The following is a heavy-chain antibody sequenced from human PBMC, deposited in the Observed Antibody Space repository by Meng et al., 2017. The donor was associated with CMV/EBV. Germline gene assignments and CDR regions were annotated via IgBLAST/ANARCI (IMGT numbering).Heavy chain of an antibody. CDR3: ARGPSEVVPAAIWVSDNWFDP. D-gene: IGHD2-2*01. CDR2: IIPIFGTA. J-gene: IGHJ5*02. CDR1: GFTFSSYA. Sequence: KISCAASGFTFSSYAMHWVRQAPGKGLEWVGGIIPIFGTANYAQKFQGRVTITTDESTSTAYMELSSLRSEDTAVYYCARGPSEVVPAAIWVSDNWFDPWGQGTLVTVSS. V-gene: IGHV1-69*05.